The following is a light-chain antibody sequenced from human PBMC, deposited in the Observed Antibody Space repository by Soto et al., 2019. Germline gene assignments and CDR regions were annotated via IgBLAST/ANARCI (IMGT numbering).Light chain of an antibody. CDR3: LLDFGGSQV. CDR1: TGAVTSGYY. CDR2: STD. V-gene: IGLV7-43*01. Sequence: QAVVTQEPSLTVSPGGTVTLTCASSTGAVTSGYYPNWFQKKPGQAPRTLIYSTDKKHSWTPARFSGSLLGGKAALTLSGAQPEDEAEYFCLLDFGGSQVFGGGTKLTVL. J-gene: IGLJ3*02.